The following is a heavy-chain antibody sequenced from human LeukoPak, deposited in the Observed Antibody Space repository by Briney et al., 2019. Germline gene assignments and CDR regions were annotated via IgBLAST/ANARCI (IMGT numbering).Heavy chain of an antibody. D-gene: IGHD5-24*01. CDR1: GYTFTSYD. V-gene: IGHV1-8*01. CDR2: MNPNSGNT. CDR3: ARSQDGVPFDY. Sequence: APVKVSCKASGYTFTSYDINWVRQATGQGLEWMGWMNPNSGNTGYAQKFQGRVTMTTNTSISTAYMELSSLRSEGTAVYCCARSQDGVPFDYWGQGTLVTVSS. J-gene: IGHJ4*02.